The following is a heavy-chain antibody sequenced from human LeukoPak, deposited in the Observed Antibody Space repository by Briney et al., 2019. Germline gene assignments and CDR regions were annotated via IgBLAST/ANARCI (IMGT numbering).Heavy chain of an antibody. J-gene: IGHJ4*02. V-gene: IGHV4-31*03. Sequence: SETLSLTCTVSGGSISSSSYYWGWIRQPPGKGLEWIGYIYYSGSTYYNPSLKSRVTISVDTSKNQFSLKLSSVTAADTAVYYCARGRLNRGPDYWGQGTLVTVSS. CDR2: IYYSGST. D-gene: IGHD2/OR15-2a*01. CDR3: ARGRLNRGPDY. CDR1: GGSISSSSYY.